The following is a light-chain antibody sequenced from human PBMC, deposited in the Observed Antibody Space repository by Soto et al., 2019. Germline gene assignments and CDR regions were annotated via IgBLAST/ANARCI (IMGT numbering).Light chain of an antibody. J-gene: IGLJ1*01. CDR3: SSYAGSSNV. Sequence: QSVLPQPPSAFGSPGQSVAISCTGTSSDVGGYNYVSWYQQHPGKAPKLMIYEVNKRPSGVPDRFSGSKSGNTASLTVSGLQAEDEADYYCSSYAGSSNVFGTGTKVTVL. CDR1: SSDVGGYNY. CDR2: EVN. V-gene: IGLV2-8*01.